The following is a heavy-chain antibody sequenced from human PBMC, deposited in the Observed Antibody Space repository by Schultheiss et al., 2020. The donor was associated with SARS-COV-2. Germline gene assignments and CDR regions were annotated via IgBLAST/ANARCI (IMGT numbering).Heavy chain of an antibody. CDR1: GFTFSSYS. J-gene: IGHJ4*02. V-gene: IGHV3-48*04. CDR3: ARGADTVRSFDY. CDR2: ISSSGSTI. Sequence: ESLKISCAASGFTFSSYSMNWVRQAPGKGLEWVSYISSSGSTIYYADSVKGRFTISRDNAKNSLYLQMNSLRAEDTAVYYCARGADTVRSFDYWGQGTLVTVSS.